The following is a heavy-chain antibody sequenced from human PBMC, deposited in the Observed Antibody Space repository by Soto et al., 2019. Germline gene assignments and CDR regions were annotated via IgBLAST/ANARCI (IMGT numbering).Heavy chain of an antibody. Sequence: ASVKVSCKASGYTFTSYGISWVRQAPGQGLEWMGWISAYNGNTNYAQKLQGGVTMTTDTSTSTAYMELRSLRSDDTAVYYCARGRYYCSGGSCSPWFDPWGQGTLVTVYS. D-gene: IGHD2-15*01. V-gene: IGHV1-18*01. CDR2: ISAYNGNT. CDR1: GYTFTSYG. J-gene: IGHJ5*02. CDR3: ARGRYYCSGGSCSPWFDP.